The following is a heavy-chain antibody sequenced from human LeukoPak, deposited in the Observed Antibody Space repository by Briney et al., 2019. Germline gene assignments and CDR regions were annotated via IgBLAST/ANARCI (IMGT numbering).Heavy chain of an antibody. CDR2: IKQDGSEK. D-gene: IGHD3-10*01. V-gene: IGHV3-7*01. Sequence: GGSLRLSCAASGFTFSSYAMSWVRQVPGQGLEWVANIKQDGSEKHYVDPVKGRFTISRDNAKNSLYLQMSSLGAADTAVYYCARDPYYLPGYWGQGTLVTVSS. CDR1: GFTFSSYA. CDR3: ARDPYYLPGY. J-gene: IGHJ4*02.